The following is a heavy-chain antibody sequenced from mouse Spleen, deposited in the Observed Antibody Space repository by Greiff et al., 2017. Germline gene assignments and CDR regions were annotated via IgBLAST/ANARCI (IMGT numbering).Heavy chain of an antibody. CDR2: ISSGGSYT. CDR3: ARHLGSSYDAMDY. Sequence: EVQGVESGGGLVKPGGSLKLSCAASGFTFSSYAMSWVRQTPEKRLEWVATISSGGSYTYYPDSVKGRFTISRDNAKNTLYLQMSSLRSEDTAMYYCARHLGSSYDAMDYWGQGTSVTVSS. J-gene: IGHJ4*01. CDR1: GFTFSSYA. D-gene: IGHD1-1*01. V-gene: IGHV5-9-3*01.